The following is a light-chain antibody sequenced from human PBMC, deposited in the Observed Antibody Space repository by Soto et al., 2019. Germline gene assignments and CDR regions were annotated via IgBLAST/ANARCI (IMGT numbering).Light chain of an antibody. J-gene: IGKJ1*01. Sequence: EIVMTQSPATLSVSPGERATLSCRASQSVSSYLAWYQQKPGQAPSLLIYGASTRATGIPARFSGSGSGTEFTLTMSSLQSEDFAVYYCQQYTDWPRTFGQGTKVEIK. V-gene: IGKV3-15*01. CDR3: QQYTDWPRT. CDR2: GAS. CDR1: QSVSSY.